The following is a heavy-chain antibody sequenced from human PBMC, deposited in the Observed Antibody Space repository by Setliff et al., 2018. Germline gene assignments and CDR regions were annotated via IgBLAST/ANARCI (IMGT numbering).Heavy chain of an antibody. D-gene: IGHD3-10*01. Sequence: ASVKVSCKASGYTFTSYGISWVRQAPGQGLEWMGWISAYNGNTNYAQKLQGRVTMTTDTSTSTAYMELRSLRSDDTAVYYCASDGGPPDEAIWFGAYMDVWGQGTTVTSP. CDR3: ASDGGPPDEAIWFGAYMDV. V-gene: IGHV1-18*01. J-gene: IGHJ6*02. CDR1: GYTFTSYG. CDR2: ISAYNGNT.